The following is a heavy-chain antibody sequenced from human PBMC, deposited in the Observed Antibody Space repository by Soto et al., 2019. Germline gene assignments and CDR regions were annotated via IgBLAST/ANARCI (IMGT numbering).Heavy chain of an antibody. D-gene: IGHD2-15*01. J-gene: IGHJ6*02. Sequence: QVQLVESGGGVVQPGRSLRLSCAASGFIFSSYAMHWVRQAPGKGLEWVAVISYDGSNKYYADSVKGRFTISRDNSKNTLYLQMNSLRAEDTAVYYCARTGLLHGMDVSGQGTP. V-gene: IGHV3-30-3*01. CDR2: ISYDGSNK. CDR1: GFIFSSYA. CDR3: ARTGLLHGMDV.